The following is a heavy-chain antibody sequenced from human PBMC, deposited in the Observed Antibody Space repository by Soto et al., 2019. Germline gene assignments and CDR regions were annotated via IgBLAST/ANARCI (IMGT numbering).Heavy chain of an antibody. CDR3: VRLVQYYDILTGYYREYYFDY. Sequence: ASVKVSCKASGYTFTSYGISWVRQAPGQGLEKMRWISAYNSNTNYAQKLQGRVTMTTDTSTSTAYIELRSLRSDDTAVYYCVRLVQYYDILTGYYREYYFDYWGQGTLVTVSS. CDR1: GYTFTSYG. D-gene: IGHD3-9*01. V-gene: IGHV1-18*01. J-gene: IGHJ4*02. CDR2: ISAYNSNT.